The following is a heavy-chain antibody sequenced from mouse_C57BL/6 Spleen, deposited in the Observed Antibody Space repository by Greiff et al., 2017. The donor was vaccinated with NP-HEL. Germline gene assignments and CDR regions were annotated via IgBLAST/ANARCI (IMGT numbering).Heavy chain of an antibody. D-gene: IGHD1-1*01. V-gene: IGHV1-15*01. CDR3: TRRRIPITTVVDY. J-gene: IGHJ2*01. CDR2: IDPETGGT. CDR1: GYTFTDYE. Sequence: QVQLQQSGAELVRPGASVTLSCKASGYTFTDYEMHWVKQTPVHGLEWIGAIDPETGGTAYNQKFKGKAILTADKSSSTAYMELRSLTSEDSAVYYGTRRRIPITTVVDYGGQGTTLTVSS.